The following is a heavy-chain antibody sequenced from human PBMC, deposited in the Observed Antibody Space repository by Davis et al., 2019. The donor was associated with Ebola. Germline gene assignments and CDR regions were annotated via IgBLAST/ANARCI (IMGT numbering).Heavy chain of an antibody. V-gene: IGHV3-30*04. CDR1: GLTFDA. CDR2: ISYDGGSK. CDR3: ASDIVTGSPDYFDS. Sequence: PGGSLRLSCEASGLTFDAIHWVRQAPGKGLEWVAVISYDGGSKIYADFGKGRFTISRDSSKNTVFLQMSSLRVEDAAVYYCASDIVTGSPDYFDSWGQGTLVTVS. D-gene: IGHD3-9*01. J-gene: IGHJ4*02.